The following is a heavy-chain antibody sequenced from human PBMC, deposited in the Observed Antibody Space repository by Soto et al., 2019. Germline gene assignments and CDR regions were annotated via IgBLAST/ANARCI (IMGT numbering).Heavy chain of an antibody. D-gene: IGHD6-19*01. CDR3: PKGTAGAYLRFDS. V-gene: IGHV3-30*18. CDR1: GFTFSDYG. CDR2: ISHDGSDR. J-gene: IGHJ5*01. Sequence: QVELVESGGGVVQPGRSLRLSCEASGFTFSDYGMHWVRQAPGKGLEWVAAISHDGSDRYYADSVKSRFTISRDNSKNTLNLQMKSLRSEDTGIYSCPKGTAGAYLRFDSWGQETLVTVSS.